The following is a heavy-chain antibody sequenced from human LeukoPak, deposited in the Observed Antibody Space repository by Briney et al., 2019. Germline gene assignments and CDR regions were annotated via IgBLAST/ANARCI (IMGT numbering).Heavy chain of an antibody. CDR3: ARISELMTTLTYFDY. D-gene: IGHD4-17*01. Sequence: WIGEINHSGSTNYNPSLKSRVTISVDTSKNQFSLKLSSVTAAVLAVYYCARISELMTTLTYFDYWGEGTLVAFSS. J-gene: IGHJ4*02. V-gene: IGHV4-34*01. CDR2: INHSGST.